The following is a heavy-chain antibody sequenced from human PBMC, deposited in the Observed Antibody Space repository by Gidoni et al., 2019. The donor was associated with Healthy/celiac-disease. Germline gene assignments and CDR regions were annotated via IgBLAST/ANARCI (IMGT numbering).Heavy chain of an antibody. J-gene: IGHJ4*02. Sequence: QLQLQESGPGLVKPSETLSLTCTVSGGSISSSSYYWGWIRQPPGKGLEWIGSIYYSGSTYYNPSLKSRVTISVDTSKNQFSLKLSSVTAADTAVYYCARLVGATARPFDYWGQGTLVTVSS. V-gene: IGHV4-39*01. CDR3: ARLVGATARPFDY. D-gene: IGHD1-26*01. CDR1: GGSISSSSYY. CDR2: IYYSGST.